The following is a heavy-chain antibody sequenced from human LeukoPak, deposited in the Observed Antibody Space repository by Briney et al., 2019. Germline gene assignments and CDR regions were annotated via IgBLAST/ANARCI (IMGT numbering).Heavy chain of an antibody. CDR2: IRYDGSNK. J-gene: IGHJ4*02. Sequence: SGGSLRLSCAASGFTFSSYGMHWVRQAPGKGLEWAAFIRYDGSNKYYADSVKGRFTISRDNSKNTLYLQMNSLRAEDTAVYYCAKDLWDGPQGDYWGQGTLVTVSS. CDR3: AKDLWDGPQGDY. V-gene: IGHV3-30*02. CDR1: GFTFSSYG. D-gene: IGHD3-16*01.